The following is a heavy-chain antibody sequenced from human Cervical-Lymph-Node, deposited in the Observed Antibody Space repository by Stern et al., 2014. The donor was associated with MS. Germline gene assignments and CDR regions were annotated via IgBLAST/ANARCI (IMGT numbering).Heavy chain of an antibody. V-gene: IGHV3-21*01. J-gene: IGHJ4*02. D-gene: IGHD3-3*02. CDR3: ARRKDLAELGPIFDL. CDR2: IIRSRTSI. Sequence: EVQLVEYGGGVVKPGGSLRLSCSASGFTFSSYTMNWVRQAPGKGLEGVSSIIRSRTSIYYERSLEGRFAISRDNAKNSLYLQMNSLRVEDTAVYYCARRKDLAELGPIFDLWGQGALVTVSS. CDR1: GFTFSSYT.